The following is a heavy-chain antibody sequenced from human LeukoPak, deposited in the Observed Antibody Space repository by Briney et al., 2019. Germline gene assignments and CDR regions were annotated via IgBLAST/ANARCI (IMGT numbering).Heavy chain of an antibody. CDR2: IWYGGNNK. J-gene: IGHJ4*02. D-gene: IGHD6-6*01. CDR1: GLTFSSYG. CDR3: AKGGEYSSPDYFDY. V-gene: IGHV3-30*02. Sequence: GGSLRLSCAASGLTFSSYGMHWVRQAPGKGLEWVAVIWYGGNNKYYADSVKGRFTISRDNSKNTLYLQMNSLRAEDTAVYYCAKGGEYSSPDYFDYWGQGTLVTVSS.